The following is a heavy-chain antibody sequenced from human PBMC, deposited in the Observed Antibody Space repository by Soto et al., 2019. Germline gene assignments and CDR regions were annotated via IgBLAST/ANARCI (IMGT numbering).Heavy chain of an antibody. Sequence: VKVSCKASGYTFTSSGISWVRQAPGQGPEWMGWISTYNGNTNYAQNLQGRVTMTTDTSTSTAYMELRGLRSDDTAVYYCARTVAGYFDYWGQGTLVTVSS. CDR2: ISTYNGNT. CDR3: ARTVAGYFDY. D-gene: IGHD6-19*01. J-gene: IGHJ4*02. CDR1: GYTFTSSG. V-gene: IGHV1-18*01.